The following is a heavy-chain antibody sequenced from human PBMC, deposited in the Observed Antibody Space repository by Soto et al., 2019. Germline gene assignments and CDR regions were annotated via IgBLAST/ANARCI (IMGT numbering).Heavy chain of an antibody. CDR2: ISSSGSTI. Sequence: EGSLRLSCAASGFTFSDYYMSWIRQAPGKGLEWVSYISSSGSTIYYADSVKGRFTISRDNAKNSLYLQMNSLRAEDTAVYYCARDRQTGKLGRARYFDYWGQGTLVTVSS. D-gene: IGHD7-27*01. CDR1: GFTFSDYY. J-gene: IGHJ4*02. CDR3: ARDRQTGKLGRARYFDY. V-gene: IGHV3-11*01.